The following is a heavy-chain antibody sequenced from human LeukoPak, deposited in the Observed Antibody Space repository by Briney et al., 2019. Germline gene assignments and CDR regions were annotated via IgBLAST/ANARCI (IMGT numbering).Heavy chain of an antibody. CDR3: IWDIVVVPAAIGVYYYYGMDV. J-gene: IGHJ6*02. CDR1: GYTFTSYG. D-gene: IGHD2-2*01. CDR2: ISAYNGNT. V-gene: IGHV1-18*01. Sequence: ASVKVSCKASGYTFTSYGISWVRQAPGQGLEWMGWISAYNGNTNYAQKLQGRVTMTTDTSTSAAYMELRSLRSDDTAVYYWIWDIVVVPAAIGVYYYYGMDVWGQGTTVTVSS.